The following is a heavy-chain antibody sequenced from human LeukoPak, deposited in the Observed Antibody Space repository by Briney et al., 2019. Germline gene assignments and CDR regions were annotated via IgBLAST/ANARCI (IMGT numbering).Heavy chain of an antibody. CDR1: GYTFTSYD. V-gene: IGHV1-8*01. CDR3: ARRLGITIFGVVIIGRNWFDP. D-gene: IGHD3-3*01. CDR2: MNPNSGNT. Sequence: ASVKVSCKASGYTFTSYDINWVRQATGQGLEWMGWMNPNSGNTGYAQKFQGRVTMTRNTSISTAYMELSSLRSEDTAVYYCARRLGITIFGVVIIGRNWFDPWGQGTLVTVSS. J-gene: IGHJ5*02.